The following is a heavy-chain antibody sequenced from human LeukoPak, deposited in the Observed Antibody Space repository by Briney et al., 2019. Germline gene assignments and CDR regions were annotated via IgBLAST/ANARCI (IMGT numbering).Heavy chain of an antibody. Sequence: ASVKVSCKAPGYTFTRYYMHWVRQAPGQGLEWMGIINPSAGSTSYAPKLQGRVTLTRDTSTSTVYMELSSLGYEDTAIYYCARAPDNYGIDDYWGQGTLLTVSS. CDR3: ARAPDNYGIDDY. CDR1: GYTFTRYY. J-gene: IGHJ4*02. D-gene: IGHD5-18*01. V-gene: IGHV1-46*04. CDR2: INPSAGST.